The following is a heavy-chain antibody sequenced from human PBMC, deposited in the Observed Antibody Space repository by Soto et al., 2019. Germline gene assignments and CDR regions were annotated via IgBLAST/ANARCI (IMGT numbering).Heavy chain of an antibody. V-gene: IGHV3-23*01. CDR3: AKAYCSSPSCYRGPFDY. D-gene: IGHD2-2*01. J-gene: IGHJ4*02. Sequence: EVQLLESGGGLVQPGGSLRLSCAASGFTFSSYAMSWVRQAPGKGLEWVSAIRGSGDSTYFADSVKGRFTISRDISKNTLFLQMNSLRAEDTALYYCAKAYCSSPSCYRGPFDYWGQGTLVTVSS. CDR2: IRGSGDST. CDR1: GFTFSSYA.